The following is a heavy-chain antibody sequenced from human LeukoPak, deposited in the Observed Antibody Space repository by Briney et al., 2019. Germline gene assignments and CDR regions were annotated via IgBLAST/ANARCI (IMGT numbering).Heavy chain of an antibody. CDR3: AKASPNSGSYFDC. CDR1: GFTFSSYG. V-gene: IGHV3-30*18. CDR2: ISYDGSNK. D-gene: IGHD1-26*01. J-gene: IGHJ4*02. Sequence: GRSLRLSCAASGFTFSSYGMHWVRQAPGKGLEWVAVISYDGSNKYYADSVKGRFTISRDNSKNTLYLQMNSLRAEDTAVYYCAKASPNSGSYFDCWVQGTLVTVSS.